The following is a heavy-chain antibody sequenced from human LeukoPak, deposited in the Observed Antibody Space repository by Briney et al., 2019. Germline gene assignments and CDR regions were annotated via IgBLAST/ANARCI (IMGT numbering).Heavy chain of an antibody. D-gene: IGHD3-3*01. CDR1: GFTFSSYA. V-gene: IGHV3-23*01. CDR2: ISGSGGST. J-gene: IGHJ4*02. Sequence: GGSLRLSCAASGFTFSSYAMSWVRQAPGKGLEWVPAISGSGGSTYYADSVKGRFTISRDNSKRTLFLQMNSLRAEDTAFYYCAKAELGVDTFFDYWGQGTLVTVSS. CDR3: AKAELGVDTFFDY.